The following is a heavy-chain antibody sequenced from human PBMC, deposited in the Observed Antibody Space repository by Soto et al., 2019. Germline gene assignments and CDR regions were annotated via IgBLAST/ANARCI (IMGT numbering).Heavy chain of an antibody. CDR1: GYTFTSYD. D-gene: IGHD3-3*01. Sequence: ASVKVSCKASGYTFTSYDINWVRQATGQGLEWMGWMNPNSGNTGYAQKFQGRVTMTRNTSISTAYMELSSLRSEDTAVYYCARGHYDFWSGYYEREFDYWGQGTLVTVSS. CDR2: MNPNSGNT. V-gene: IGHV1-8*01. CDR3: ARGHYDFWSGYYEREFDY. J-gene: IGHJ4*02.